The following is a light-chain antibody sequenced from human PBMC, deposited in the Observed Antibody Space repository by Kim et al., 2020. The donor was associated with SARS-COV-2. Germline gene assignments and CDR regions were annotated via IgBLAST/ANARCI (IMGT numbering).Light chain of an antibody. CDR2: GDI. CDR3: QSFDSSLRGWV. J-gene: IGLJ3*02. V-gene: IGLV1-40*01. Sequence: SVLTQPPSVSGAPGQRVAISCAGSSSNIGAGFDVHWYQQLPGTAPKLLIYGDINRPSGVPDRFSGSKSGTSASLAITGLQAEDEGNYYCQSFDSSLRGWVFGGGTQLTVL. CDR1: SSNIGAGFD.